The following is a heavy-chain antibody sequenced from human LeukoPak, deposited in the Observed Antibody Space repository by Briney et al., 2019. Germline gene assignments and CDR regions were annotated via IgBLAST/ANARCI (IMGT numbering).Heavy chain of an antibody. CDR3: ARHRHSHHYDY. D-gene: IGHD5-18*01. CDR1: GGSISSSSSDYY. CDR2: ISYSLTT. Sequence: KSSETLSLTCSVSGGSISSSSSDYYWGWVRQPPGKGLEGIGSISYSLTTYYNPSLKSRVTISADTSNNQFSLKLTSATAADTAVYYCARHRHSHHYDYWGQGTLVTVSS. V-gene: IGHV4-39*01. J-gene: IGHJ4*02.